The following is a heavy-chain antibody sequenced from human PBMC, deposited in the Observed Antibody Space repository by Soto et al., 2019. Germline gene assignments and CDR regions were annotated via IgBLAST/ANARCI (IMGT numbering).Heavy chain of an antibody. CDR1: GYTFTSYG. Sequence: QVQLVQSGAEVKKPGASVKVSCKASGYTFTSYGISWVRQAPGQGLEWMGWISAYNGNKKYAQKRHGRXTXTXXTATSTAYMELRSLRSDDSAENYCARDLGQQLFDYWGQGTLVTVSS. CDR3: ARDLGQQLFDY. J-gene: IGHJ4*02. CDR2: ISAYNGNK. V-gene: IGHV1-18*01. D-gene: IGHD6-13*01.